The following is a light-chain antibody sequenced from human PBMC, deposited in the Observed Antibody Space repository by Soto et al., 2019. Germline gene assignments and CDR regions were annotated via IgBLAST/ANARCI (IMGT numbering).Light chain of an antibody. CDR2: VSD. Sequence: VPTEPPPASGTPAQRAPISCFLHSSNMGTNTVGWYQQVPGAAPRVLIYVSDQRPSGVPDRFSGSNSGTSASLAISGIQPEDEADYYCVAWDDSLNGHVLGTGTKVTVL. J-gene: IGLJ1*01. V-gene: IGLV1-44*01. CDR1: SSNMGTNT. CDR3: VAWDDSLNGHV.